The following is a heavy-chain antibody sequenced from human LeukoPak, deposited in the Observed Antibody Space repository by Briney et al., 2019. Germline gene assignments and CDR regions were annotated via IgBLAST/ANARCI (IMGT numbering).Heavy chain of an antibody. D-gene: IGHD2-15*01. V-gene: IGHV1-8*02. Sequence: GASVKVSCTASGYTFTSYGISWVRQAPGQGLEWMGWMNPNSGNTGYAQKFQGRVTMTRNTSISTAYMELSSLRSEDTAVYYCAREGGSCYSCFDYWGQGTLVTVSS. J-gene: IGHJ4*02. CDR3: AREGGSCYSCFDY. CDR2: MNPNSGNT. CDR1: GYTFTSYG.